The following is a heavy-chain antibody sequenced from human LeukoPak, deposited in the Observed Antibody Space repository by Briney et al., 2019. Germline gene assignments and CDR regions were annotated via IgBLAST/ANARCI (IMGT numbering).Heavy chain of an antibody. D-gene: IGHD5-24*01. CDR3: ARGGDGYNSYYFDY. CDR2: IYTSGST. V-gene: IGHV4-61*02. CDR1: GGSISSGSYY. J-gene: IGHJ4*02. Sequence: PSQTLSLTCTVSGGSISSGSYYWSWIRQPAGKGLEWIGRIYTSGSTNYNPSLKSRVTISVDTSKNQFSLKLSSVTAADTAVYYYARGGDGYNSYYFDYWGQGTLVTVSS.